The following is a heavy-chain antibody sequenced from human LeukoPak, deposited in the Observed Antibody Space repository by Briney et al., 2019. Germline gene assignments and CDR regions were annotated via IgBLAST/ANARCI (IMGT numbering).Heavy chain of an antibody. J-gene: IGHJ5*02. CDR2: ISSSGSYI. CDR1: GFTFSSYW. V-gene: IGHV3-21*01. D-gene: IGHD4-11*01. CDR3: ARAMTTVTSNWFDP. Sequence: TSGGSLRLSCTSSGFTFSSYWMNWVRQAPGKGLEWVSSISSSGSYIYYADSVKGRFTISRDNAKNSLYLQMNSLRAEDTAVYYCARAMTTVTSNWFDPWGQGTLVTVSS.